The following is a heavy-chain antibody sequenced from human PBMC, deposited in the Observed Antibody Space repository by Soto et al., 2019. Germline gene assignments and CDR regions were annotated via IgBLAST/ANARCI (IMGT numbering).Heavy chain of an antibody. D-gene: IGHD1-7*01. CDR2: INPSDGTT. J-gene: IGHJ4*02. CDR1: GYSFTIYF. Sequence: ASVKVSCKASGYSFTIYFMQWVRQAPGQGLEWMGIINPSDGTTSYAQKFQGRVTMTRDTSTSTVYMDLSNLRSEDTAVYYCERSLQLRKGWAFDYWGQGTPVTVSS. CDR3: ERSLQLRKGWAFDY. V-gene: IGHV1-46*01.